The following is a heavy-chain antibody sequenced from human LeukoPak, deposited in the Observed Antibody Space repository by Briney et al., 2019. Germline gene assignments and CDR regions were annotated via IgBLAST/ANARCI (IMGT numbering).Heavy chain of an antibody. CDR3: ARLVPLHYYDSSGYSAY. J-gene: IGHJ4*02. CDR2: IYTSGST. D-gene: IGHD3-22*01. V-gene: IGHV4-4*07. CDR1: GGSVSSFF. Sequence: KSSETLSLTCTVFGGSVSSFFWNWIRQPAGKGLEWIGRIYTSGSTNYNPSLKSRVTMSLDTSKNQFSLNLTSVTAADTAVYYCARLVPLHYYDSSGYSAYWGQGTLVTVSS.